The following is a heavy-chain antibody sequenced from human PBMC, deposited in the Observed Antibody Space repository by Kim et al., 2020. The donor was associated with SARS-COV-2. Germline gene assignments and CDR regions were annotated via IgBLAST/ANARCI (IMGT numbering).Heavy chain of an antibody. CDR3: AREVITMVRGVIIRAERWVVYYYYGMDV. CDR2: IYTSGST. Sequence: SETLSLTCTVSGGSISSGSYYWSWIRQPAGKGLEWIGRIYTSGSTNYNPSLKSRVTISVDTSKNQFSLKLSSVTAADTAVYYCAREVITMVRGVIIRAERWVVYYYYGMDVWGQGTTVTVSS. CDR1: GGSISSGSYY. V-gene: IGHV4-61*02. J-gene: IGHJ6*02. D-gene: IGHD3-10*01.